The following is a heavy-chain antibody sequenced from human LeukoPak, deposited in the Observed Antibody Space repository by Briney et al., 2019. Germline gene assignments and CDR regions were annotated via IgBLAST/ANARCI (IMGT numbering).Heavy chain of an antibody. CDR2: IYYSGST. CDR3: ARETPYCSSTSCYRGPNHYYGMDV. J-gene: IGHJ6*02. CDR1: GGSISSGGYY. Sequence: PSQTLSLTCTVSGGSISSGGYYWSWIRQHPGKGLEWIGYIYYSGSTYYNPSLKSRVTISVDTSKNQFSLKLSSVTAADTAVYYCARETPYCSSTSCYRGPNHYYGMDVWGQGTTVTVSS. D-gene: IGHD2-2*01. V-gene: IGHV4-31*03.